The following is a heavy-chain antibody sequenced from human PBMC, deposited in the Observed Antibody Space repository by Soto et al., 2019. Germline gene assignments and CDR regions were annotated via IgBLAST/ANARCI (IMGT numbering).Heavy chain of an antibody. CDR2: ISAYNGNT. CDR1: GYTFTSYG. CDR3: AKAGYGSDVLWWFGP. Sequence: GASVKVSCKASGYTFTSYGISWVRQAPGQGLEWMGWISAYNGNTNYAQKLQGRVTMTTDTSTSTAYMELRSLRSDDTAIYYCAKAGYGSDVLWWFGPWGLGTLVTVSS. J-gene: IGHJ5*02. V-gene: IGHV1-18*04. D-gene: IGHD5-12*01.